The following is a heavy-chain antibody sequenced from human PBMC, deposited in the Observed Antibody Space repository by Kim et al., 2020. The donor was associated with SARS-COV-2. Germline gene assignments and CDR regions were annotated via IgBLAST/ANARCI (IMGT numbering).Heavy chain of an antibody. CDR3: ARDPFRSSYDL. J-gene: IGHJ1*01. CDR1: GVSISDNY. Sequence: SETLSLTCSVSGVSISDNYWTWIRQPAGKGLEWIGRIHSRGFTNYNPSLDRRVTMSIDTSKNQFSLKLTSVTAADTVVYYCARDPFRSSYDLWGQGTLVT. CDR2: IHSRGFT. D-gene: IGHD3-3*01. V-gene: IGHV4-4*07.